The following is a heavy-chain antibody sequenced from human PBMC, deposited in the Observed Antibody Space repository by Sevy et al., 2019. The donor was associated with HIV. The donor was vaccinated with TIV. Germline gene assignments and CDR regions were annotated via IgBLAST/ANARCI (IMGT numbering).Heavy chain of an antibody. CDR2: ISGSGAST. CDR1: GFTFTIYA. J-gene: IGHJ4*02. V-gene: IGHV3-23*01. D-gene: IGHD6-13*01. Sequence: GGSLRLSCAASGFTFTIYAMTWVRQAPGRGLEWVSVISGSGASTYYTDSFKGRLTISRDNSKNTLYLQMNSLKAEYTGIYYCAKDSNPWGSSCDYWGQGTLVTVSS. CDR3: AKDSNPWGSSCDY.